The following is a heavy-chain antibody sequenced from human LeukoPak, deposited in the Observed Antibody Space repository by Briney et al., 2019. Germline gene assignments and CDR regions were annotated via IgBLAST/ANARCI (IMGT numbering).Heavy chain of an antibody. CDR1: GGSISSYY. V-gene: IGHV4-34*01. CDR2: INHSGST. Sequence: SETLSLTCTVSGGSISSYYWSWIRQPPGKGLEWIGEINHSGSTNYNPSLKSRVTISVDTSKNQFSLKLSSVTAADTAVYYCARGRRAVPYYYDSSGYYYDWWGQGTLVTVSS. CDR3: ARGRRAVPYYYDSSGYYYDW. D-gene: IGHD3-22*01. J-gene: IGHJ4*02.